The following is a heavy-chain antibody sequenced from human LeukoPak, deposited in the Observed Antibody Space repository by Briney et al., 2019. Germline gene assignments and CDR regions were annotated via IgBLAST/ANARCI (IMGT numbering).Heavy chain of an antibody. CDR3: ARDYYTDSHCFDF. CDR1: GYSISGGYY. CDR2: IHHSGST. D-gene: IGHD3-3*01. V-gene: IGHV4-38-2*02. J-gene: IGHJ4*02. Sequence: PSETLSLTCAVSGYSISGGYYWGWIRQPPGKELEWIASIHHSGSTYYNPSLNSRVTISLDTSKNQFSLKLSSVTAADTALYYCARDYYTDSHCFDFWGQGTLVTVSS.